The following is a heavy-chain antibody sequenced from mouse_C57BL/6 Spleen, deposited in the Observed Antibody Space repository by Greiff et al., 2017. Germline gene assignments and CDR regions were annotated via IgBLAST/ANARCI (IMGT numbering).Heavy chain of an antibody. CDR2: IDPSDSYT. D-gene: IGHD2-3*01. CDR1: GYTFTSYW. J-gene: IGHJ2*01. CDR3: ARGRLLDYFDY. V-gene: IGHV1-50*01. Sequence: VQLQQPGAELVKPGASVKLSCKASGYTFTSYWMQWVKQRPGQGLEWIGEIDPSDSYTNYNQKFKGKATLTVDTSSSTAYMQLSSLTSEDSAVYYCARGRLLDYFDYWGQGTTLTVSS.